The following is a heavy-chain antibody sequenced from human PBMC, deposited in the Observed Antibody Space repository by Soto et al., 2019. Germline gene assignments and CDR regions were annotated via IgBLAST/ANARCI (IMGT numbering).Heavy chain of an antibody. D-gene: IGHD3-10*01. CDR3: ARGVTMVRGVIMGSWFDP. CDR2: IYYSGST. J-gene: IGHJ5*02. Sequence: PSETLSLTCTVSGGSIIRYYWSWIRQPPGKGLEWIGYIYYSGSTNYNPSLKSRVTISVDTSKNQFSLKLSSVTAADTAVYYCARGVTMVRGVIMGSWFDPWGQGTLVTVSS. V-gene: IGHV4-59*01. CDR1: GGSIIRYY.